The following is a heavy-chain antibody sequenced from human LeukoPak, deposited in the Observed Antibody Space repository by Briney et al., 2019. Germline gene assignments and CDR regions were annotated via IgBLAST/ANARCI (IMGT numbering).Heavy chain of an antibody. CDR1: GFTFDDYA. V-gene: IGHV3-9*01. J-gene: IGHJ4*02. D-gene: IGHD6-19*01. CDR3: AKEGRKGIAVALSYY. CDR2: ISWNSGSI. Sequence: GGSLRLSCAASGFTFDDYAMHWVRHAPGKGLEWVSGISWNSGSIGYADSVKGRFTISRDNSKNTLYLQMNSLRAEDTAVYYCAKEGRKGIAVALSYYWGQGTLVTVSS.